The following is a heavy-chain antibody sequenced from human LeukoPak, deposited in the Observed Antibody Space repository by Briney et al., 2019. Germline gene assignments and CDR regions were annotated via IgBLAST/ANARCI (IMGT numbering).Heavy chain of an antibody. CDR3: ARDGGDLYYGSGRHGYNWFDP. D-gene: IGHD3-10*01. J-gene: IGHJ5*02. CDR1: GGSISSGGYY. Sequence: SQTLSLTCTVSGGSISSGGYYWSWIRQHPGKGLEWIGYIYYSGSTYYNPSLKSRVTISVDTSKNQFSLKLSSVTAADTAVYYCARDGGDLYYGSGRHGYNWFDPWGQGTLVTVSS. V-gene: IGHV4-31*03. CDR2: IYYSGST.